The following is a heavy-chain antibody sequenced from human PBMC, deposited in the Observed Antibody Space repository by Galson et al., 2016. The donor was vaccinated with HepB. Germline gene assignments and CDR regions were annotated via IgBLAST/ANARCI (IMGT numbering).Heavy chain of an antibody. V-gene: IGHV3-53*01. Sequence: SLRLSCAASGFTFSRIAMHWVRQAPGKGLEWLSVSYGDGSTYCAESVRGRFTISRDNSKNSVFLQMNNLRAEDTAVYYCARDPGFRNGMNVWGQGTTVTVSS. CDR2: SYGDGST. CDR1: GFTFSRIA. CDR3: ARDPGFRNGMNV. J-gene: IGHJ6*02.